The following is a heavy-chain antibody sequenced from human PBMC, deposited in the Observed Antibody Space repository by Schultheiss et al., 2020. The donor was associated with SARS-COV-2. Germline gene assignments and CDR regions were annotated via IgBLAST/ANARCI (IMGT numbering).Heavy chain of an antibody. V-gene: IGHV4-34*01. CDR1: GGSFSDYY. CDR2: IGEINHGGTT. J-gene: IGHJ3*02. CDR3: ASSKGRGAFDI. Sequence: SETLSLTCAVYGGSFSDYYWSWVRQPPGKGLEWIGEIGEINHGGTTNYNTSFKSRVTISVNTSNNQFSRKLTAVTAADTSVYYCASSKGRGAFDIWGQGTMVTVSS. D-gene: IGHD3-10*01.